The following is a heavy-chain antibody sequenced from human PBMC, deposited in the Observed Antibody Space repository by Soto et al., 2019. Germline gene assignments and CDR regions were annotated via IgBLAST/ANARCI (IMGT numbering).Heavy chain of an antibody. J-gene: IGHJ6*02. CDR1: GFTFSSYS. D-gene: IGHD2-15*01. CDR2: ISSSSSYI. CDR3: ARYLLCSGGSCYSKDYYYGMDV. Sequence: PGGSLRLSCAASGFTFSSYSMNWVRQAPGKGLEWVSSISSSSSYIYYADSVKGRFTISRDNAKNSLYLQMNSLRAEDTAVYYCARYLLCSGGSCYSKDYYYGMDVWGQGTTVTVSS. V-gene: IGHV3-21*01.